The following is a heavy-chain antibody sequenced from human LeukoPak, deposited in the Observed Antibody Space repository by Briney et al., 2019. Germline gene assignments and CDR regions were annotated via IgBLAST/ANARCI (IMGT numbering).Heavy chain of an antibody. CDR2: LSYDGSNK. CDR1: GFTFSSYA. CDR3: ARGAADYYGSGSYYFGY. Sequence: PGGSLRLSCAASGFTFSSYAMHWVRQAPGKGLEWVAVLSYDGSNKYYADSVKGRFTISRDNSKNTLYLQMNSLRAEDTAVYYCARGAADYYGSGSYYFGYWGQGTLVTVSS. J-gene: IGHJ4*02. V-gene: IGHV3-30*04. D-gene: IGHD3-10*01.